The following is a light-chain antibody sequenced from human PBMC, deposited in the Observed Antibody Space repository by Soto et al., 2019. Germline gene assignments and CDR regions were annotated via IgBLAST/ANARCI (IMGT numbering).Light chain of an antibody. V-gene: IGLV2-14*01. CDR3: SSYTTSNTVV. Sequence: SALTQPASVSGSPGQSITISCAGTGGDVGAYSYVSWYQQHPGKAPKLMIYEVFRRPSGISNRFSASKSGNTASLTISTLQAEDEADYYYSSYTTSNTVVFGGGTKLTVL. CDR1: GGDVGAYSY. CDR2: EVF. J-gene: IGLJ3*02.